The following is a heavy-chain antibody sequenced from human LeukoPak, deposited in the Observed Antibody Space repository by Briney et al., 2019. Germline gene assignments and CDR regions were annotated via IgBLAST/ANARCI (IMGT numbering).Heavy chain of an antibody. CDR1: GYSISSGYY. J-gene: IGHJ6*03. CDR3: ARDGITMVRGVISYYYYMDV. D-gene: IGHD3-10*01. V-gene: IGHV4-38-2*02. Sequence: PSETLSLTCTVSGYSISSGYYWGWIRQPPGKGLEWIGSIYHSGSTYYNPSLKSRVTISVDTSKNQFSLKLSSVTAADTAVYYCARDGITMVRGVISYYYYMDVWGKGTTVTVSS. CDR2: IYHSGST.